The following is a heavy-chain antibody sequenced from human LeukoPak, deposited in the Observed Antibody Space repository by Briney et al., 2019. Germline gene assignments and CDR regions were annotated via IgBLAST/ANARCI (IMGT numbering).Heavy chain of an antibody. Sequence: PSQTLSLTCTVSGGSISSGSYYWSWIRQPAGKRLEWIGRIYTSGSTNYNPSLKSRVTISVDTSKNQFSLKLSSVTAADTAVYYCATGYSYGQDAFDIWGQGTMVTVSS. CDR1: GGSISSGSYY. CDR2: IYTSGST. D-gene: IGHD5-18*01. J-gene: IGHJ3*02. V-gene: IGHV4-61*02. CDR3: ATGYSYGQDAFDI.